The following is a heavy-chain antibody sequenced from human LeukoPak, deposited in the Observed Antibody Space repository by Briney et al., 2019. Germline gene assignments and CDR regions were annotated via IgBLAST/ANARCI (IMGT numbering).Heavy chain of an antibody. J-gene: IGHJ3*02. CDR1: GGSISSGDYY. CDR2: IYYSGST. CDR3: AREVSRDAFDI. Sequence: KSSETLSLIGTVSGGSISSGDYYWSWIRQPPGKGLEWIGYIYYSGSTYYNPSLKSRVTISVDTSKNQFSLKLSSVTAADTAVYYCAREVSRDAFDIWGRGTGVTVSS. V-gene: IGHV4-30-4*01.